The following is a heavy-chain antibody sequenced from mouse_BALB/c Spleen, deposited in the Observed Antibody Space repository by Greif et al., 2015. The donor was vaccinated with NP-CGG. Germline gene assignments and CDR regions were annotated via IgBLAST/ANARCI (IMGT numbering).Heavy chain of an antibody. V-gene: IGHV1-9*01. CDR1: GYTFSSYW. Sequence: VKLVESGAELMKPGASVKISCKATGYTFSSYWIEWVKQRPGHGLEWIGEILPGSGSTNYNEKFKGKATFTADTSSNTAYMQLSSLTSEDSAVYYCAKRYDGSYWYFDVWGAGTTVTVSS. J-gene: IGHJ1*01. D-gene: IGHD2-14*01. CDR2: ILPGSGST. CDR3: AKRYDGSYWYFDV.